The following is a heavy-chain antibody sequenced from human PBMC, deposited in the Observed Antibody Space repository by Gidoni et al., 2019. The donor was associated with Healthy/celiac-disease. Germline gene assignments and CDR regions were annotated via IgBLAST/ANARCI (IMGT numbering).Heavy chain of an antibody. CDR1: GFPFSDYY. CDR3: ARENLMMATVDY. V-gene: IGHV3-11*01. J-gene: IGHJ4*02. Sequence: QVQLVASGGGLVQPGGSLRPSCAASGFPFSDYYMRWIRQAPGKGLEWVSYISSSGSTIYYADSVKGRFTISRDNAKNALYLQMNSLRAEDTAVYYCARENLMMATVDYWGQGTLVTVSS. D-gene: IGHD4-4*01. CDR2: ISSSGSTI.